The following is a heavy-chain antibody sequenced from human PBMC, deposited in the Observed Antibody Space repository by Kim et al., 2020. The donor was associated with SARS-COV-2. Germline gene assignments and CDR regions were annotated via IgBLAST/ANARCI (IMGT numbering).Heavy chain of an antibody. CDR3: GRIMEASNTGY. Sequence: GGSLRLSCAVSGFTFNRYAMTWVRQTPGKGLEWVSSISADGATTLCADSVKGRCTISRDNSKNTLYLQMFSLRAEDTALYYCGRIMEASNTGYWGQGTLVTVSS. CDR2: ISADGATT. J-gene: IGHJ4*02. CDR1: GFTFNRYA. D-gene: IGHD3-9*01. V-gene: IGHV3-23*01.